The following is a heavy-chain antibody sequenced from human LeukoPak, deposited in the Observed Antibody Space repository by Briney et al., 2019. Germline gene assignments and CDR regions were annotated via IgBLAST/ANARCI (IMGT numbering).Heavy chain of an antibody. D-gene: IGHD3-9*01. CDR2: IYYSGST. J-gene: IGHJ4*02. CDR3: AAEGHYDISPWGY. Sequence: PSETLSLTCTVSGGSISSSSYYWGWIRQPPGKGLEWIGSIYYSGSTYYNPSLKSRVTISVDTSKNQFSLKLSSVTAADTAVYYCAAEGHYDISPWGYWGRGTLVTVSS. CDR1: GGSISSSSYY. V-gene: IGHV4-39*07.